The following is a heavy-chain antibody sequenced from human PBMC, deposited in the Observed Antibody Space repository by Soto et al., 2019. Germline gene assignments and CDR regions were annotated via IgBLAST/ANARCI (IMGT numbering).Heavy chain of an antibody. V-gene: IGHV3-64D*06. CDR2: ISSNGGST. CDR3: VKGPTYGSGSYHFDY. J-gene: IGHJ4*02. Sequence: GGSLRLSCSASGFTFSSYAMHWVRQAPGKGLEYVSAISSNGGSTYYADSVKGRFTISRDNSKNTLYLQMSSLRAEDTAVYYCVKGPTYGSGSYHFDYWGQGTLVTVYS. CDR1: GFTFSSYA. D-gene: IGHD3-10*01.